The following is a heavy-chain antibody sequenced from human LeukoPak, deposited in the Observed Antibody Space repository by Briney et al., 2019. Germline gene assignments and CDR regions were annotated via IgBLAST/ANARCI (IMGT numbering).Heavy chain of an antibody. V-gene: IGHV3-74*01. J-gene: IGHJ5*02. CDR1: GFTFSSYW. Sequence: GGSLRLSCAASGFTFSSYWMHWVRQAPGKGLVWVSRINTDGSSTSYADSVKGRFTISRDNSKNTLYLQMNSLRAEDTAVYYCAKRGGVRGVTPNWFDPWAREPWSPSPQ. D-gene: IGHD3-10*02. CDR3: AKRGGVRGVTPNWFDP. CDR2: INTDGSST.